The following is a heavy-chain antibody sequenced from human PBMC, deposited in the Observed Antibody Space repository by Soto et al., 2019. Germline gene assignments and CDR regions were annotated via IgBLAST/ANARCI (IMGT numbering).Heavy chain of an antibody. J-gene: IGHJ4*02. D-gene: IGHD2-15*01. CDR3: ARDVVSLRGFDY. Sequence: ASVKVSCKASGGTFSSYAISWVRQAPGQGLEWMGGIIPIFGTANYAQKFQGRVTITADESTSTAYMELSSLISEDTAVYYCARDVVSLRGFDYWGQGTLVTVSS. V-gene: IGHV1-69*13. CDR2: IIPIFGTA. CDR1: GGTFSSYA.